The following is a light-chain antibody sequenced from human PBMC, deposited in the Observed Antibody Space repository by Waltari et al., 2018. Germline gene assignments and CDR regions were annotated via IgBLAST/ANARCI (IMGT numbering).Light chain of an antibody. CDR3: CSYAGSSTVV. CDR1: RRYVGVYNL. V-gene: IGLV2-23*01. Sequence: QSALTQPASVSGSPGQSITLSCTGTRRYVGVYNLVPWYQQHPGKAPKLMIYEGSKWPSGVSDRFSGSKSGNTASLTISGLQAEDEADYYCCSYAGSSTVVFGGGTKLTVL. J-gene: IGLJ2*01. CDR2: EGS.